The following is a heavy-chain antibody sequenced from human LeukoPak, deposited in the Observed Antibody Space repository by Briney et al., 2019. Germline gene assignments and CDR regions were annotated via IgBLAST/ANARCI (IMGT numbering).Heavy chain of an antibody. V-gene: IGHV4-34*01. CDR1: GGSLRAYF. J-gene: IGHJ3*02. Sequence: SETLSLTCAVHGGSLRAYFWSWIRQPPGKGLEWIGEINHSGSTNYNPSLKSRVTVSVDTSKNQFSLKLSSVTAANTAVYYCARGLEQLVSLGAFDIWGQGTMVTVSS. CDR2: INHSGST. D-gene: IGHD6-13*01. CDR3: ARGLEQLVSLGAFDI.